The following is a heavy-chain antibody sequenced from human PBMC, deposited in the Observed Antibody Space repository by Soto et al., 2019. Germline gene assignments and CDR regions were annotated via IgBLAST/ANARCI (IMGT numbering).Heavy chain of an antibody. D-gene: IGHD3-9*01. CDR1: GYTFTGYY. J-gene: IGHJ4*02. V-gene: IGHV1-2*02. CDR2: INPNSGGT. Sequence: GASVKVSCKASGYTFTGYYMHWVRQAPGQGLEWMGWINPNSGGTNYAQKFQGRVTMTRDTSISTAYMELSRLRSDDTAVYYCARARSMTGPYRGFDYWGQGTLVTVSS. CDR3: ARARSMTGPYRGFDY.